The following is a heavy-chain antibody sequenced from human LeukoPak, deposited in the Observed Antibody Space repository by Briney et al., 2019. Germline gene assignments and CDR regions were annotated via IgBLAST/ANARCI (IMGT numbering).Heavy chain of an antibody. CDR1: GYSISSGYY. V-gene: IGHV4-38-2*02. J-gene: IGHJ4*02. D-gene: IGHD1-1*01. Sequence: PSETLSLTCTVSGYSISSGYYWGWIRQPPGKGLEWIGNIYHSGSTYYNPSLKSRVTISVDTSNNQFSLKLISVTAADTAMYYCARDARWVAGTYYFDYWGQGTLVTVSS. CDR3: ARDARWVAGTYYFDY. CDR2: IYHSGST.